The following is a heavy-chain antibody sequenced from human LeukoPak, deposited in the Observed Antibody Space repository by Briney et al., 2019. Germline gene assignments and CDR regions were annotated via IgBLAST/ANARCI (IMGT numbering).Heavy chain of an antibody. CDR2: IGGSGGST. J-gene: IGHJ6*02. Sequence: GGSLRLSCAAFGFTFSSYAMSWVRQAPGKGLEWVSAIGGSGGSTYYADSVKGRFTISRDNSKNTLYLQMNSLRAEDTAVYYCAKDSAAAGTWYYYYGMDVWGQGTTVTVSS. CDR1: GFTFSSYA. D-gene: IGHD6-13*01. CDR3: AKDSAAAGTWYYYYGMDV. V-gene: IGHV3-23*01.